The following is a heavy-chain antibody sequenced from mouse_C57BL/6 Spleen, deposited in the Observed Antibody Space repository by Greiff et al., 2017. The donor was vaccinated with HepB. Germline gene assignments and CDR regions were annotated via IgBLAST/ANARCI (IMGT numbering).Heavy chain of an antibody. Sequence: EVQLVESGEGLVKPGGSLKLSCAASGFTFSSYAMSWVRQTPEKRLEWVAYISSGGDYIYYADTVKGRFTISRDNARNTLYLQMSSLKSEDTAMYYCTRDTLLLRYFDVWGTGTTVTVSS. D-gene: IGHD1-1*01. CDR3: TRDTLLLRYFDV. J-gene: IGHJ1*03. CDR1: GFTFSSYA. V-gene: IGHV5-9-1*02. CDR2: ISSGGDYI.